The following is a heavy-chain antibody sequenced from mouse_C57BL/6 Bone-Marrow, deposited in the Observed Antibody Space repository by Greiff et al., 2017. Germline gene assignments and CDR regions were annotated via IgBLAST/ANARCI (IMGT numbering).Heavy chain of an antibody. CDR3: ARGRAY. V-gene: IGHV1-61*01. Sequence: QVQLKQPGAELVRPGSSVKLSCKASGYTFTSYWMDWVTQRPGQGLEWIGHLYPSDSETHYNQKFKDKATLTVAQASSTAYMQLSSLTSEDAAVYYCARGRAYWGQGALVTVSA. J-gene: IGHJ3*01. CDR2: LYPSDSET. CDR1: GYTFTSYW.